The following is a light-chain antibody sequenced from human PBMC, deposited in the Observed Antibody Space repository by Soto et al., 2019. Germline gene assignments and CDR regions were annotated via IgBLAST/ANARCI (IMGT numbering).Light chain of an antibody. CDR2: DTN. V-gene: IGLV1-44*01. CDR1: RSNIGSNT. J-gene: IGLJ2*01. Sequence: QLVLTQPPSASGTPGQRVTISCSGSRSNIGSNTVNWYQQLPGTAPKLLIYDTNQRPSGVPDRFSGSNSGTSASLAISGLQSEDEADYYCAAWDDSLNVVLFGGGTKLTVL. CDR3: AAWDDSLNVVL.